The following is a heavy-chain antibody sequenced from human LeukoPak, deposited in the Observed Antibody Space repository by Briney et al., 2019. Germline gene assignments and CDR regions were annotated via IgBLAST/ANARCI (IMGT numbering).Heavy chain of an antibody. D-gene: IGHD5-18*01. CDR2: IIPILGIA. CDR1: GGTFSSYA. J-gene: IGHJ3*02. V-gene: IGHV1-69*04. Sequence: SVKVSCKASGGTFSSYAISWVRQAPGQGLEWMGRIIPILGIANYAQKFQGRVTITADKSTSTAYMELSSLRSEDTAVYYCARDRQKRSGYSYGYDAFDIWGQGTMVTVSS. CDR3: ARDRQKRSGYSYGYDAFDI.